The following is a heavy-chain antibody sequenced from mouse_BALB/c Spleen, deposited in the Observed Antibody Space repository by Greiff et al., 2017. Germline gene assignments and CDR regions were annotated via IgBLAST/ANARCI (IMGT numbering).Heavy chain of an antibody. D-gene: IGHD5-1-1*01. CDR3: ASEDTRDYFDY. CDR2: IDPANGNT. CDR1: GFNIKDTY. J-gene: IGHJ2*01. V-gene: IGHV14-3*02. Sequence: VQLQQSGAELVKPGASVKLSCTASGFNIKDTYMHWVKQRPEQGLEWIGRIDPANGNTKYDPKFQGKATITADTSSNTAYLQLSSLTSEDTAVYYCASEDTRDYFDYWGQGTTLTVSS.